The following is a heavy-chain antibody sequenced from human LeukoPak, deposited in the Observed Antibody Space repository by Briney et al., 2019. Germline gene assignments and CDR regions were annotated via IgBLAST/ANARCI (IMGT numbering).Heavy chain of an antibody. J-gene: IGHJ4*02. CDR1: GFTFSDYV. CDR2: INHNGEMI. CDR3: VRDNDWAFHY. D-gene: IGHD3-9*01. V-gene: IGHV3-48*02. Sequence: GGSLRLSCAASGFTFSDYVMSWVRQAPGKGLEWVSYINHNGEMIYYADSVKGRFTISRDTAKKTLYLQMNSLRDDDTALYYCVRDNDWAFHYWGQGALVTVSS.